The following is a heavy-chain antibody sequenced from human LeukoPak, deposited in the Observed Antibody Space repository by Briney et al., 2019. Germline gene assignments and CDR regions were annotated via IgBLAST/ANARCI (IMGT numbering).Heavy chain of an antibody. D-gene: IGHD2-8*02. Sequence: ASVKVSCKDSVYTFTSHGISWVGQAPGHGLEWIGWISAYNGNTNYAQKLQGRVTMTTDTSTSTAYMELRSLRSDDTAVYYCARGEVVGYDLTAFDIWGQGTMVTVSS. CDR1: VYTFTSHG. CDR3: ARGEVVGYDLTAFDI. CDR2: ISAYNGNT. J-gene: IGHJ3*02. V-gene: IGHV1-18*01.